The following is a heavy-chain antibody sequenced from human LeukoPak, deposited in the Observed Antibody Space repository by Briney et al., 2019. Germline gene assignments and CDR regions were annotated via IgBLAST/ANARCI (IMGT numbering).Heavy chain of an antibody. Sequence: ASVKVSCKASGYTFTSYGISWVRQAPGQGLEWMGWISAYSGNTNYAQKLQGRVTMTTDTSTSTAYMELRSLRSDDTAVYYCAADYYDSSGYYFALGYWGQGTLVTVSS. V-gene: IGHV1-18*01. J-gene: IGHJ4*02. CDR2: ISAYSGNT. D-gene: IGHD3-22*01. CDR3: AADYYDSSGYYFALGY. CDR1: GYTFTSYG.